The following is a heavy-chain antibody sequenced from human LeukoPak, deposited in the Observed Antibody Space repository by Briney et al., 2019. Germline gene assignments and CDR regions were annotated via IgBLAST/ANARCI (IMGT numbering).Heavy chain of an antibody. CDR3: TRILSSNHAFDI. D-gene: IGHD6-13*01. Sequence: GGSLRLSCAASGFTFISSDMNWVRQAPGKGLEWVASINSNSRNTHYAGSLKGRFNISRDNAKNSLYLQMNSLRAEDTTVYYCTRILSSNHAFDIWGQGTMVTVSS. CDR1: GFTFISSD. V-gene: IGHV3-21*01. CDR2: INSNSRNT. J-gene: IGHJ3*02.